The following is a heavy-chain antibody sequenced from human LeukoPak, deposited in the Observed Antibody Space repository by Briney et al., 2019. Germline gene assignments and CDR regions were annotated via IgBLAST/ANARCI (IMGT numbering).Heavy chain of an antibody. CDR1: GGSISSGDYY. D-gene: IGHD3-22*01. V-gene: IGHV4-30-4*01. J-gene: IGHJ6*03. CDR2: MYYSGST. Sequence: PSQALSLTCTVSGGSISSGDYYWSWIRQPPGKGLEWIAYMYYSGSTYYNPSLKSRVTISVDTSKNQFSLKLSSVTAADTAVYYCARGRQDVTMIVVVMTAVSYYLDVWGKGTTVTVS. CDR3: ARGRQDVTMIVVVMTAVSYYLDV.